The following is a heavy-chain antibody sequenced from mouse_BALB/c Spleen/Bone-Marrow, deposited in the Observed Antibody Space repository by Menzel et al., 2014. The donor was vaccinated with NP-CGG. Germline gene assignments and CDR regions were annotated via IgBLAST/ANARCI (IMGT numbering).Heavy chain of an antibody. J-gene: IGHJ3*01. CDR3: ARKEGFWGTFAY. V-gene: IGHV1-9*01. CDR1: GYTFSNYW. Sequence: VQLQQSGAELMKPEASVKISCKATGYTFSNYWIEWVKQRPGHGLEWIGEILPGSGSTKYNEKFKGKATFTADTSSNTAYMQLSSLTSEDSAVYYCARKEGFWGTFAYWGQGTLVTVSA. D-gene: IGHD4-1*01. CDR2: ILPGSGST.